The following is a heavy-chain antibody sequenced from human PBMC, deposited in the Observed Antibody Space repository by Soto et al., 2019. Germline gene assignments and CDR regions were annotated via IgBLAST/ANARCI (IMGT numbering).Heavy chain of an antibody. CDR3: ARDMAAAGTGDY. J-gene: IGHJ4*02. CDR1: GYTFTSYY. D-gene: IGHD6-13*01. Sequence: GASVKVSCKASGYTFTSYYMHWVRQAPGQGLEWMGIINPSGGSTSYAQKFQGRVTMTRDTSTSTVYMELSSLRSEDTAVYCCARDMAAAGTGDYWGQGTLVTVSS. CDR2: INPSGGST. V-gene: IGHV1-46*01.